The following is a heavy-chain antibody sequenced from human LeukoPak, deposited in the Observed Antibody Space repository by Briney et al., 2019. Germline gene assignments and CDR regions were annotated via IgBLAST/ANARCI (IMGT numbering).Heavy chain of an antibody. Sequence: SETLSRTCVVSGDSIRNDYWWNWVRQPPGKGLEWIGEIYHSGSTNYNPSLKSRVSISVDKSKNQFSLKLTSVTAADTAMYYCARKQHLEPSSYYYYYMDVWGKGTTVTVS. J-gene: IGHJ6*03. CDR1: GDSIRNDYW. CDR3: ARKQHLEPSSYYYYYMDV. V-gene: IGHV4-4*02. D-gene: IGHD6-13*01. CDR2: IYHSGST.